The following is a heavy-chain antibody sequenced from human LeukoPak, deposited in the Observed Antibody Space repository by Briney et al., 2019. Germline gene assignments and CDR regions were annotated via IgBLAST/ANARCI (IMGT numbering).Heavy chain of an antibody. Sequence: SETLSLTCTVSGGSINNYYWSWIRQPPGKGLEWIGYIYYRGSTNYNPSLKSRVTFSVDASKNQFSLKLNSVTAADTAVYYCARGGDYGDLRYFDYWGQGTLVTVSS. V-gene: IGHV4-59*01. CDR3: ARGGDYGDLRYFDY. CDR2: IYYRGST. J-gene: IGHJ4*02. D-gene: IGHD4-17*01. CDR1: GGSINNYY.